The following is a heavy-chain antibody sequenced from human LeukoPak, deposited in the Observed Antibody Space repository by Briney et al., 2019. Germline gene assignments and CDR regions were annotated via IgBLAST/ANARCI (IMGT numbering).Heavy chain of an antibody. CDR1: GFTLTDAW. V-gene: IGHV3-15*01. CDR3: TKFFLGRRDYVWESYRYLAFDI. D-gene: IGHD3-16*02. Sequence: GGSLRLSCAASGFTLTDAWVSWVRQPPGKGLEWVGHLKSKTDGWTTDYAAPVKGRFTISRDGSKNTLYLQMNSLKTEDTAVYYCTKFFLGRRDYVWESYRYLAFDIWGHGTMVTVSS. CDR2: LKSKTDGWTT. J-gene: IGHJ3*02.